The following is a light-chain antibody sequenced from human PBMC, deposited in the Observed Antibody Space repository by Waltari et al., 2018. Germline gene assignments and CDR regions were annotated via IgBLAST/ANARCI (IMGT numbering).Light chain of an antibody. V-gene: IGLV2-8*01. CDR1: SSDVGGSTY. CDR3: SSYAGSNNYV. Sequence: QSALTQPPSASGSPGPSVTISCTGTSSDVGGSTYVAWYQQHPGKAPKVMIYEVTKRPSGVPDRFSGSKSGNTASLTVSGLQAEDEADYYCSSYAGSNNYVFGTGTKVTVL. J-gene: IGLJ1*01. CDR2: EVT.